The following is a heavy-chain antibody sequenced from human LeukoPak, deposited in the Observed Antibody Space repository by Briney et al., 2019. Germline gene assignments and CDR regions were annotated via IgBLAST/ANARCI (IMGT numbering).Heavy chain of an antibody. Sequence: GGSLRLSCAASGFTFSSSSMNWVRQALGKGLEWVSSISSTSNYMYYVDSVKGRFTISRDNARNSLYLQMNSLRAEDTAVYYCARGPGSGWYNYWGHGTLVTVSS. D-gene: IGHD6-19*01. CDR3: ARGPGSGWYNY. CDR2: ISSTSNYM. V-gene: IGHV3-21*01. J-gene: IGHJ4*01. CDR1: GFTFSSSS.